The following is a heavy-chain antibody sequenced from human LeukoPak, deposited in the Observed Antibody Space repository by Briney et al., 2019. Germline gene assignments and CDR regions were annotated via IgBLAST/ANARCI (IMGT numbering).Heavy chain of an antibody. CDR1: GGTFSSYA. CDR2: IIPIFGTA. Sequence: ASVKVSCKASGGTFSSYAISWVRQAPGQGLEWMGGIIPIFGTANYAQKFQGRVTITADESTSTAYMELSSLRSEDTAVYYCGTAAGTGYYYYYMDDWGKGTTVTVSS. V-gene: IGHV1-69*01. D-gene: IGHD6-13*01. J-gene: IGHJ6*03. CDR3: GTAAGTGYYYYYMDD.